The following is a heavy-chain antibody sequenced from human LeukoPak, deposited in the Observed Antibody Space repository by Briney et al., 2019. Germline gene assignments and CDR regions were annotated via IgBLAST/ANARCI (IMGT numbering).Heavy chain of an antibody. V-gene: IGHV4-59*01. Sequence: PSETLSLTCTVSGGSIRSYHWSWIRQPPGKRLEWIGYIYDSGSTNYNPSLKSRVTISIDTSKNQFSLKLSSVTAADTAVYYCAKESNSSDNWYFDLWGRGTLVTVSS. CDR1: GGSIRSYH. D-gene: IGHD2/OR15-2a*01. CDR2: IYDSGST. J-gene: IGHJ2*01. CDR3: AKESNSSDNWYFDL.